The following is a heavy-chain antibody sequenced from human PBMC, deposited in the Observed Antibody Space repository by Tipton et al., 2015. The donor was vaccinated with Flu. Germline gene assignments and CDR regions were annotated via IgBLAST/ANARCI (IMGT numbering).Heavy chain of an antibody. J-gene: IGHJ5*01. Sequence: TLSLTCAVSGDSLRSDYYWGWIRQPPGKGLEWIGNIYYTGNTYYNPSLKSRVTISVDRSKNQFSLKVTSVTAADTAVYFCARRDYGNYVSEPKNWFDSWGQGTLVTVSS. CDR2: IYYTGNT. V-gene: IGHV4-38-2*01. D-gene: IGHD4-11*01. CDR3: ARRDYGNYVSEPKNWFDS. CDR1: GDSLRSDYY.